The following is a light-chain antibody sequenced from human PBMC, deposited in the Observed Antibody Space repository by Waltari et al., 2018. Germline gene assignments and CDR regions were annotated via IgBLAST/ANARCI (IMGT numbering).Light chain of an antibody. Sequence: DIQMTQSPSSLPASLGDSVTITCRASQSISSYLNWYQQKPGVAPKLLIYAASSLRNGVPSRFRGSGSGTDFSLTISSLQPEDFATYYCQQSFSTPLTFGGGTKVEIK. V-gene: IGKV1-39*01. J-gene: IGKJ4*01. CDR2: AAS. CDR1: QSISSY. CDR3: QQSFSTPLT.